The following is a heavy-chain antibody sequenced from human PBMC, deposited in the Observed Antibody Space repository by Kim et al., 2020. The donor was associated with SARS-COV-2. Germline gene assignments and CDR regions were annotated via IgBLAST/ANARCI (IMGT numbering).Heavy chain of an antibody. CDR3: TRDHFDTVTTIGFDY. CDR2: IKSNGDGGTT. D-gene: IGHD4-17*01. V-gene: IGHV3-49*03. J-gene: IGHJ4*02. CDR1: GFTFGDYA. Sequence: GGSLRLSCTASGFTFGDYAMSWFRQAPGKGLEWVGFIKSNGDGGTTEYAASVTVRFTIARDDSTSIAYLHMHSLKTEDTAVYYCTRDHFDTVTTIGFDYWGQGTLVTVSS.